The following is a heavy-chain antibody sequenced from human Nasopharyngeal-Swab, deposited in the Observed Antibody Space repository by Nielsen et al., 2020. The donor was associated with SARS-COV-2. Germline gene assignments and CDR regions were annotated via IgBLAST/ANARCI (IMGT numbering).Heavy chain of an antibody. CDR2: ISSGTDTK. CDR3: ARDSGSDFWSGYLGDNYYYYGMDV. J-gene: IGHJ6*02. V-gene: IGHV3-48*04. D-gene: IGHD3-3*01. Sequence: WIRQPPGKGLEWVAFISSGTDTKHYGDSVKGRFTISRDNAKNSLYLQMNSLRAEDTAVYYCARDSGSDFWSGYLGDNYYYYGMDVWGQGTTVTVSS.